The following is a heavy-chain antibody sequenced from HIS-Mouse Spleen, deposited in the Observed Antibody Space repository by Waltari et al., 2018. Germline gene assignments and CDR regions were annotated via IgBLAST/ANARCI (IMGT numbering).Heavy chain of an antibody. J-gene: IGHJ4*02. CDR2: ISYDGSNK. D-gene: IGHD1-26*01. CDR3: AKDRGSQFDY. V-gene: IGHV3-30*18. Sequence: QVQLVESGGGVVQPGRSLRLSCAASGFTFRSYGMHWVRQAPGKGREGGAVISYDGSNKYYADSVKGRFTISRDNSKNTLYLQMNSLRAEDTAVYYCAKDRGSQFDYWGQGTLVTVSS. CDR1: GFTFRSYG.